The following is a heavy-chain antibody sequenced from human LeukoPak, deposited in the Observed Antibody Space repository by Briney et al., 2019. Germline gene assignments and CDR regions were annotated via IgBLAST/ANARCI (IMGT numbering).Heavy chain of an antibody. CDR3: ARVRESGGSYYGDAFDI. V-gene: IGHV1-18*01. D-gene: IGHD1-26*01. CDR2: ISAYNGNT. Sequence: ASVKVSCKASGYTFTSYGISWVRQAPGQGLEWMGWISAYNGNTNYAQKLQGRVTMTTDTSTSTAYMELRSLRSDDTAVYYCARVRESGGSYYGDAFDIWGQGTMVTVSS. CDR1: GYTFTSYG. J-gene: IGHJ3*02.